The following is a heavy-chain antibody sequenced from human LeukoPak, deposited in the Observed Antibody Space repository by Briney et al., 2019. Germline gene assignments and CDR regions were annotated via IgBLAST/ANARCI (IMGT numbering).Heavy chain of an antibody. CDR1: GYTFTSYD. D-gene: IGHD3-10*01. V-gene: IGHV1-8*03. Sequence: ASVKVSCKASGYTFTSYDINWVRQATGQGLEWMGWMNPNSGNTGYAQKFQGRVTITRNTSISTAYMELSSLRSEDTAVYYCARGLTMVRGFSYNWFDPWGQGTLVTVSS. CDR3: ARGLTMVRGFSYNWFDP. J-gene: IGHJ5*02. CDR2: MNPNSGNT.